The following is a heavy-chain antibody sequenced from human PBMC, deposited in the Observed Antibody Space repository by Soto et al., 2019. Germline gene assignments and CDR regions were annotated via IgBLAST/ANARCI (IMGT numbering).Heavy chain of an antibody. CDR1: GGSISSYY. J-gene: IGHJ5*02. D-gene: IGHD3-22*01. CDR2: IYYSGST. Sequence: PSETLSLTCTVSGGSISSYYWSWIRQPPGKGLEWIGYIYYSGSTNYNPSLKSRVTISVDTSKNQFSLKLSSVTAADTAVYYCARWTYYYDRSGYYNWLDPWGQGTLVTVSS. V-gene: IGHV4-59*01. CDR3: ARWTYYYDRSGYYNWLDP.